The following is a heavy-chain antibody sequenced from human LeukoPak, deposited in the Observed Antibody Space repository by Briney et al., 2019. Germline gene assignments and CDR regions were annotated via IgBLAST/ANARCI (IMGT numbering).Heavy chain of an antibody. CDR2: IYYSGST. D-gene: IGHD3-22*01. J-gene: IGHJ6*02. CDR3: ARGSGYYDSSGSGYGMDV. V-gene: IGHV4-59*01. Sequence: SETLSLTCTVSGGSISSYYWSWIRQPPGKGLEWIGHIYYSGSTNYNPSLKSRVTISVDTSKNQFSLKLSSVTAADTAVYYCARGSGYYDSSGSGYGMDVWGQGTTVTVSS. CDR1: GGSISSYY.